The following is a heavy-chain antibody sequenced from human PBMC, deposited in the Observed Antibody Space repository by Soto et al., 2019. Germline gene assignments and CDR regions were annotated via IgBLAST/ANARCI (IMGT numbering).Heavy chain of an antibody. V-gene: IGHV1-3*01. CDR3: ARFLEWLPLDY. D-gene: IGHD3-3*01. CDR2: INAGNGNT. CDR1: GYTFTSYA. J-gene: IGHJ4*02. Sequence: ASVKASGKASGYTFTSYAMHCVRQAPGQRLEWMGWINAGNGNTKYSQKFQGRVTITRDTSASTAYMELSSLRSEDTAVYYCARFLEWLPLDYWGQGTLVTVSS.